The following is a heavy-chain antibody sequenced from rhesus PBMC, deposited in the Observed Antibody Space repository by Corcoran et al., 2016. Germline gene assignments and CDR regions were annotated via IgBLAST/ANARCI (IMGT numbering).Heavy chain of an antibody. V-gene: IGHV4-169*01. CDR1: GGSISSSY. CDR2: IYGSGSSN. J-gene: IGHJ4*01. D-gene: IGHD3-28*01. CDR3: VRSSGYYIGGY. Sequence: QLQLQESGPGLVKPSETLSVTCAVSGGSISSSYWSWIRQAPGKGLEWIGYIYGSGSSNKYNPSLKSRVTRSVDTSKNQFSLKLSSVTAADTAVYYCVRSSGYYIGGYWGQGVLVTVSS.